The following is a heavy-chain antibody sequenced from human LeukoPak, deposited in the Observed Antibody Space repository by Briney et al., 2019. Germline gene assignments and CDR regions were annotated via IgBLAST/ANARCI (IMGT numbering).Heavy chain of an antibody. Sequence: SETLSLTCAVSGYSISSDYYWGCIRLPPGQGLEWIGTIYHSGSSYYNPSLKSRVTILVDTYNNQLSLRLSSVTATDTAVYYCARRPYYYYYMDVWGKGTTVTASS. J-gene: IGHJ6*03. CDR3: ARRPYYYYYMDV. CDR1: GYSISSDYY. CDR2: IYHSGSS. D-gene: IGHD6-6*01. V-gene: IGHV4-38-2*01.